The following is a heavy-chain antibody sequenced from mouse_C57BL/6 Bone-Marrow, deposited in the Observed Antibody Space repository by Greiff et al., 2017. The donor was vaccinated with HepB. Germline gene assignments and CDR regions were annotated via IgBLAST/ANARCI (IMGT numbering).Heavy chain of an antibody. J-gene: IGHJ3*01. D-gene: IGHD2-1*01. CDR2: ISSGGSYT. V-gene: IGHV5-6*01. CDR3: ARPPMVRRVCFAY. Sequence: EVQLQQSGGDLVKPGGSLKLSCAASGFTFSSYGMSWVRQTPDKRLEWVATISSGGSYTYYPDSVKGRFTISRDNAKNTLYLQMSSLKSEDTAMYYCARPPMVRRVCFAYWGQGTLVTVSA. CDR1: GFTFSSYG.